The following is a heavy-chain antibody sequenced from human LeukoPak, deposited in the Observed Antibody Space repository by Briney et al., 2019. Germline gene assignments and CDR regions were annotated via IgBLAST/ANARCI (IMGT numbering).Heavy chain of an antibody. V-gene: IGHV3-74*01. J-gene: IGHJ5*02. CDR1: GFTLKLYW. CDR3: VRGGPSTWS. CDR2: INDDGSDT. Sequence: GGSLRLSCAASGFTLKLYWMHWVRQVPGKRPVWVSRINDDGSDTIYADSVRGRFTISRDDAKNTVYLQMNNLRAEDTAVYYCVRGGPSTWSWGQGALVTVSS. D-gene: IGHD2-15*01.